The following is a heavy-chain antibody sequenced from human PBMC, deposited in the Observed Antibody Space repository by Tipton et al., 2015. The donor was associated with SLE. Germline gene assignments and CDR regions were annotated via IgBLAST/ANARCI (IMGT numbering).Heavy chain of an antibody. CDR3: ANSLGRGGLSSEDY. Sequence: TLSLTCTVSGVSISSSSHYWSWIRQPPGKGLEWIGEINHGGDTNHNPSLKSRVTMSVDTSKNQFSLKLNSLTAADTAVYYCANSLGRGGLSSEDYWGQGTLVTVSS. CDR1: GVSISSSSHY. J-gene: IGHJ4*02. CDR2: INHGGDT. D-gene: IGHD3-16*01. V-gene: IGHV4-39*07.